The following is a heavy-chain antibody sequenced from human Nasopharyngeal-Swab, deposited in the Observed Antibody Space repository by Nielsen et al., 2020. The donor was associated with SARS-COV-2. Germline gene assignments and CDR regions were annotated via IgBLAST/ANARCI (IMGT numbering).Heavy chain of an antibody. D-gene: IGHD6-13*01. CDR2: INHSGST. Sequence: SETLSLTCTVSGGSISGYYWSWIRQPPGKGLEWIGEINHSGSTNYNPSLKSRVTISVDTSKNQFSLKLSSVTAADTAVYYCARWQQLVGGLVYWFDPWGQGTLVTVSS. CDR1: GGSISGYY. CDR3: ARWQQLVGGLVYWFDP. J-gene: IGHJ5*02. V-gene: IGHV4-34*01.